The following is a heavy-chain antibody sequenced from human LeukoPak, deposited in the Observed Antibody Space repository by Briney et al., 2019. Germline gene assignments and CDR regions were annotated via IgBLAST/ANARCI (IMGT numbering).Heavy chain of an antibody. V-gene: IGHV3-7*05. J-gene: IGHJ4*02. CDR2: IKQDGSEK. CDR3: ARLTYSSSWFRDY. D-gene: IGHD6-13*01. Sequence: TGGSLRLSCAASGFTFSNYWTSWVRQAPGKGLEWVANIKQDGSEKYYADSVKGRFTISRDNAKNSLYLQMNSLRADDTAVYYCARLTYSSSWFRDYWGQGTLVTVSS. CDR1: GFTFSNYW.